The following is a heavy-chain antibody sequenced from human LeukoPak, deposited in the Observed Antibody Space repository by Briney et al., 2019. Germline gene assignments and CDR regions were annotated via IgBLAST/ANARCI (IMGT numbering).Heavy chain of an antibody. D-gene: IGHD3-16*01. CDR2: IIPIFGTA. J-gene: IGHJ3*02. CDR1: GGTFSSYA. CDR3: ARSHYDNSAFDI. V-gene: IGHV1-69*05. Sequence: SVKVSCKASGGTFSSYASSWVRQAPGQGLEWMGGIIPIFGTANYAQKFQGRVTITTDESTSTAYMELSSLRSEDTAVYYCARSHYDNSAFDIWGQGTMVTVSS.